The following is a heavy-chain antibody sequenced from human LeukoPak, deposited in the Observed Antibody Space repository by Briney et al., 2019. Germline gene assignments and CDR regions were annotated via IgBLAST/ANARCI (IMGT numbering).Heavy chain of an antibody. V-gene: IGHV3-23*01. J-gene: IGHJ6*02. Sequence: SGGSLRLSCAASGFTFSSYAMSWVRQAPGKGLEWVSVISGSGGSTHYADSVKGRFTISRDNSKNTLYLQMNSLRAEDTAVYYCAKGPGRDILAISYGMDVWGQGTTVTVSS. D-gene: IGHD3-9*01. CDR3: AKGPGRDILAISYGMDV. CDR1: GFTFSSYA. CDR2: ISGSGGST.